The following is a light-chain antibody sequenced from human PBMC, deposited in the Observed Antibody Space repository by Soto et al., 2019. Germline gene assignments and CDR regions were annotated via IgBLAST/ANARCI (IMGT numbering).Light chain of an antibody. Sequence: QSALTQPASVSGSPGQSITISCTGTSSDVGSYNLVSWYQQYPGKAPKLMIYEDNKRPSGVSNRFSGSKSGYTASLTISGLQAEDEADYYCCSHAVSTVTTTLFGGGTKLTVL. CDR2: EDN. J-gene: IGLJ2*01. CDR1: SSDVGSYNL. CDR3: CSHAVSTVTTTL. V-gene: IGLV2-23*01.